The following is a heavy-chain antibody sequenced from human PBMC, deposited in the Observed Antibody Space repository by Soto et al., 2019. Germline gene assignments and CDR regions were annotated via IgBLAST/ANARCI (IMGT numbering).Heavy chain of an antibody. CDR3: VRGGDSSGYYYRQYFQH. CDR2: ISYDGSNK. V-gene: IGHV3-30-3*01. Sequence: ESGGGVVQPGRSLRLSCAASGFSFSTNAMNWVRQAPGKGLEWVAVISYDGSNKYYADSVKGRFTISRDNSKNTLYLQMNSLRAEDTAVYYCVRGGDSSGYYYRQYFQHWVQGTLVTVSS. J-gene: IGHJ1*01. CDR1: GFSFSTNA. D-gene: IGHD3-22*01.